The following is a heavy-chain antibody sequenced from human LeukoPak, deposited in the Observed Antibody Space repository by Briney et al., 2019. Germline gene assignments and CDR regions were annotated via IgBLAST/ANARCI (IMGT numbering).Heavy chain of an antibody. D-gene: IGHD6-19*01. V-gene: IGHV4-39*07. CDR3: ARDDYFYGYSSGWPDFDY. Sequence: WSRQPPGKGQGWSGSNSYSASTYYNPSLKSRVTISVDTSKNQFSLKLSSVTAADTAVYYCARDDYFYGYSSGWPDFDYWGQGTLVTVSS. J-gene: IGHJ4*02. CDR2: NSYSAST.